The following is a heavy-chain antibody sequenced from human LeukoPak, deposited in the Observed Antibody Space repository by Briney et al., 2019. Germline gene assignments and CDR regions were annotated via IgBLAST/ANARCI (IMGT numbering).Heavy chain of an antibody. CDR1: GYSFTSYW. Sequence: KRGESLKISCKGSGYSFTSYWIGWVRQMPGKGLEWMGIIYPGDSDTRYSPSFQGQVTISADKSISTAYLQWSSLKASGTAMYYCARRTTALGQYYFDYWGQGTLVTVSS. CDR3: ARRTTALGQYYFDY. D-gene: IGHD1-1*01. V-gene: IGHV5-51*01. CDR2: IYPGDSDT. J-gene: IGHJ4*02.